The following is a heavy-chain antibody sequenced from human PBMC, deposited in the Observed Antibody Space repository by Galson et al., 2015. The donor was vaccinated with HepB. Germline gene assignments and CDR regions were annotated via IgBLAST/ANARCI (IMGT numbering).Heavy chain of an antibody. D-gene: IGHD3/OR15-3a*01. V-gene: IGHV3-23*01. Sequence: SLRLSCAASGFTFSSYAMHWVRQAPGKGLEWVSAISGSGGNTYYADSVKGRFTISRDNSKNTLYLQMNSLRAEDTAVYYCAKNIRTGVAPFDYWGQGTLVTVSS. CDR2: ISGSGGNT. CDR3: AKNIRTGVAPFDY. J-gene: IGHJ4*02. CDR1: GFTFSSYA.